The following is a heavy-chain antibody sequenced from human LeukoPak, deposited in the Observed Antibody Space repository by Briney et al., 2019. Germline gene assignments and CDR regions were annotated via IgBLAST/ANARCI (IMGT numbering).Heavy chain of an antibody. J-gene: IGHJ5*02. CDR1: GGSISSYY. Sequence: SETLSLTCTVSGGSISSYYWSWIRQPPGKGLEWIGYIYYSGSTNYNPSLKSRVTISVDTSKNQFSLKLSSVTAADTAVYYCARGYYGPGSHWFDPWGQGTLVTVSS. CDR2: IYYSGST. D-gene: IGHD3-10*01. V-gene: IGHV4-59*08. CDR3: ARGYYGPGSHWFDP.